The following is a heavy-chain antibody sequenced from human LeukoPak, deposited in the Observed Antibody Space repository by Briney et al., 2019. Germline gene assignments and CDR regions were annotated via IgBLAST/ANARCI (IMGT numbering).Heavy chain of an antibody. CDR1: RFTFSSYA. J-gene: IGHJ4*02. V-gene: IGHV3-23*01. CDR2: ISGSGGRT. D-gene: IGHD5-18*01. CDR3: AKDLYAWTSTYSYTPFDY. Sequence: GGSLRLSCAASRFTFSSYAMSWVRQAPGKGLEWVSGISGSGGRTYYADSVKDRFTISRDNSKNTLYLQMNSLRAEDTAVYYCAKDLYAWTSTYSYTPFDYWGQGTLVTVSS.